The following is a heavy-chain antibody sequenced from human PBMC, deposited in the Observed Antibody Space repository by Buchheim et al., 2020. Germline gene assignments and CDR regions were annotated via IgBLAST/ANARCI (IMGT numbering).Heavy chain of an antibody. D-gene: IGHD5-18*01. CDR3: AKYVEVDTGVLKGGARRVYYMDV. V-gene: IGHV3-23*01. Sequence: EVQLLESGGGSVQPGGSLRLSCAASGFTFSSYAMSWVRQAPGKGLEWVSTISGSGGNTFYADSVKGRFTISRDNSKNTLYLQMNSLRAEDTAVYYCAKYVEVDTGVLKGGARRVYYMDVWGKGT. CDR2: ISGSGGNT. CDR1: GFTFSSYA. J-gene: IGHJ6*03.